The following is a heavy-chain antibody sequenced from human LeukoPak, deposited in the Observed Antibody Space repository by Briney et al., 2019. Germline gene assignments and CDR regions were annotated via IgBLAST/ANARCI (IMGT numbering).Heavy chain of an antibody. Sequence: GGSLRLSCAASGFTFDDYAMHWVRQAPGKGLEWVSFISGDGGSTYYTDSVKGRFTISRDNSENSLYLQMNSLRTEDTALYYCAKDIFSSGWYNNFDYWGQGTLVTVSS. CDR3: AKDIFSSGWYNNFDY. J-gene: IGHJ4*02. D-gene: IGHD6-19*01. CDR2: ISGDGGST. CDR1: GFTFDDYA. V-gene: IGHV3-43*02.